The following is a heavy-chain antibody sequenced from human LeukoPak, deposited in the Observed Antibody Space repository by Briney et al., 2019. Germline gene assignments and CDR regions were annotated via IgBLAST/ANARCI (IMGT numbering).Heavy chain of an antibody. V-gene: IGHV3-23*01. J-gene: IGHJ4*02. D-gene: IGHD6-13*01. CDR2: ISGSGGST. CDR1: GFTFSSYA. Sequence: PGGSLRLSCAASGFTFSSYAMTWVRQAPGKGLEWVSAISGSGGSTYYADSVKGRFTMSRDNSKNTLYLQMSSLRAEDTAVYYCAKDSGYSSSWYDFDYWGQGTLVTVSS. CDR3: AKDSGYSSSWYDFDY.